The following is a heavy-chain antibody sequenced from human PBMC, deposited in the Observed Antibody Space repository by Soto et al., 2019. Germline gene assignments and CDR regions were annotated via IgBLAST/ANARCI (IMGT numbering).Heavy chain of an antibody. V-gene: IGHV3-30-3*01. Sequence: LRLSCAASGFTFSSYAMHWVRQAPGKGLEWVAVISYDGSNKYYADSVKGRFTISRDNSKNTLYLQMNSLRAEDTAVYYCARVPSHVDRGYFDYWGQGTLVTVSS. CDR2: ISYDGSNK. J-gene: IGHJ4*02. CDR3: ARVPSHVDRGYFDY. CDR1: GFTFSSYA. D-gene: IGHD3-10*01.